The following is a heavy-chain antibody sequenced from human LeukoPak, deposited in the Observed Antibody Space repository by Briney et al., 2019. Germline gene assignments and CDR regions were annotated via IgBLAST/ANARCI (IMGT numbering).Heavy chain of an antibody. V-gene: IGHV1-2*02. CDR2: INPNSGGT. D-gene: IGHD3-10*01. J-gene: IGHJ4*02. CDR3: ARDGGFDY. Sequence: ASVKVSCKASGYTFTDYYMHWVRQAPGQGLEWMGWINPNSGGTNYAQKLQGRVTMTRDTSISIVYTELSRLTSDDTAVYYCARDGGFDYWGQGTLVTVSS. CDR1: GYTFTDYY.